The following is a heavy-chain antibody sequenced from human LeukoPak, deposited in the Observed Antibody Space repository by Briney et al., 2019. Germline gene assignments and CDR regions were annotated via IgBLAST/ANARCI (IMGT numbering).Heavy chain of an antibody. CDR3: ARDRHYDFWTD. CDR2: IYYSGST. J-gene: IGHJ4*02. Sequence: SETLSLTCTVSGGSISSYYWTWIRQPPGKGLEWIGYIYYSGSTNSNPSLKSRVTISVDKSKNQFSLKLSSVTAADTAVYYCARDRHYDFWTDWGQGTLVTVSS. CDR1: GGSISSYY. D-gene: IGHD3-3*01. V-gene: IGHV4-59*12.